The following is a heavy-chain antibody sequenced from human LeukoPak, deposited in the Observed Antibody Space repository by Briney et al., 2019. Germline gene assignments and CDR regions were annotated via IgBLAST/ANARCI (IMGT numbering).Heavy chain of an antibody. D-gene: IGHD3-10*01. CDR3: ARDGRSGDYVDY. CDR1: GFTFSSYW. V-gene: IGHV3-74*01. Sequence: GGSLRLSCAASGFTFSSYWMHWVRQAPGKGLVWVSRINSDGSSTSYADSMKGRFTISRDNAKNTLYLQMNSLRAEDTAVYYCARDGRSGDYVDYWGQGTLVTVSS. J-gene: IGHJ4*02. CDR2: INSDGSST.